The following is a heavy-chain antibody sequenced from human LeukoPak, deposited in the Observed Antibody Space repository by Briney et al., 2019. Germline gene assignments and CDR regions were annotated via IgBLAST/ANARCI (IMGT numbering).Heavy chain of an antibody. D-gene: IGHD3-3*01. CDR3: ARSTIFAVPAPFGY. CDR2: IYTSGST. V-gene: IGHV4-4*07. CDR1: GGSISSYY. J-gene: IGHJ4*02. Sequence: SETLSLTCTVSGGSISSYYWSWIRQPAGKGLEWIGRIYTSGSTYYNPSLKSRVTISVDTSRNQFSLKLNSVTAADTAVYYCARSTIFAVPAPFGYWGQGILVTVSS.